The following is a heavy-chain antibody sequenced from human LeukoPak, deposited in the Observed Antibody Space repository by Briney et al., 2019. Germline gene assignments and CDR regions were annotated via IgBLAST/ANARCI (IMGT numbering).Heavy chain of an antibody. Sequence: PGGSLRLSCAASGFTFSNAWMSWVRQAPGKGLEWVSVIYSGGSTYYADSVKGRFTISRDNSKNTLYLQMYSLRAEDTAVYYCARGMVPLSYWGQGTLITVSS. D-gene: IGHD2-8*01. CDR2: IYSGGST. J-gene: IGHJ4*02. V-gene: IGHV3-53*01. CDR3: ARGMVPLSY. CDR1: GFTFSNAW.